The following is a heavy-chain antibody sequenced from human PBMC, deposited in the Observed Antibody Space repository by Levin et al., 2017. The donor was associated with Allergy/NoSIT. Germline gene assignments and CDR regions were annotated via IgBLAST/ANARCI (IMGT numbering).Heavy chain of an antibody. Sequence: GGSLRLSCAASGFTFDDYAMHWVRQAPGKGLEWVSGISWNSGSIGYADSVKGRFTISRDNAKNSLYLQMNSLRAEDTALYYCAKDLNDYGDYGSVYYYGMDVWGQGTTVTVSS. CDR2: ISWNSGSI. D-gene: IGHD4-17*01. CDR3: AKDLNDYGDYGSVYYYGMDV. J-gene: IGHJ6*02. CDR1: GFTFDDYA. V-gene: IGHV3-9*01.